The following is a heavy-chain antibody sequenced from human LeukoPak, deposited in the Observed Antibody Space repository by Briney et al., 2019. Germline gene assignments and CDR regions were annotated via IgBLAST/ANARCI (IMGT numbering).Heavy chain of an antibody. CDR3: ARYSYGLFDY. J-gene: IGHJ4*02. D-gene: IGHD5-18*01. V-gene: IGHV4-38-2*01. CDR1: GYSISSGYY. CDR2: IYHSGST. Sequence: PSETLSLTCAVSGYSISSGYYWGWMRQPPGKGLERIGSIYHSGSTYYNPSLKSRVTISVDTSKNQFSLKLSSVTAADTAVYYCARYSYGLFDYWGQGTLVTVSS.